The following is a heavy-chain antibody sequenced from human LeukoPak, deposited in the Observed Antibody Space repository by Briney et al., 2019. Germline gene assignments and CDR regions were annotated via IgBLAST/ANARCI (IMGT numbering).Heavy chain of an antibody. J-gene: IGHJ3*02. V-gene: IGHV4-59*01. CDR1: GGSISSYY. D-gene: IGHD3-16*02. CDR3: ARERLGELSDAFDI. CDR2: IYYSGST. Sequence: KPSETLSLTCTVSGGSISSYYWSWIRQPPGKGLEWIGYIYYSGSTNYNPSLKNRVTISVDTSKNQFSLKLSSVTAADTAVYYCARERLGELSDAFDIWGQGTMVTVSS.